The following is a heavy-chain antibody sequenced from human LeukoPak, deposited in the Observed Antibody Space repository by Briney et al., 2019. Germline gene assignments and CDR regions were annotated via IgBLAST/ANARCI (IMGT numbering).Heavy chain of an antibody. CDR1: GFTFDDYG. Sequence: GGALRLACAASGFTFDDYGMRWVRQAPGKGMEGVCGINWNGGSTGYADSVKGRFTISRDNAKNSLYLQMNSLRAEDTALYYCAREYNWNSFDIWGQGTMVTVSP. V-gene: IGHV3-20*04. D-gene: IGHD1-7*01. CDR3: AREYNWNSFDI. J-gene: IGHJ3*02. CDR2: INWNGGST.